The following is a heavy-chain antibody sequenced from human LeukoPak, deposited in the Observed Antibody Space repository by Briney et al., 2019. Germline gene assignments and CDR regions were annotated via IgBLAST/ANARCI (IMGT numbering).Heavy chain of an antibody. CDR2: INSNSGGT. D-gene: IGHD3-3*01. CDR1: GYTFTGYY. Sequence: ASVKVSCKASGYTFTGYYMHWVRQAPGQELEWMGRINSNSGGTNYAQKFQGRVTMTRDTSISTAYMELSRLRSDDTAVYYCARAIGYDFWSGYYVFDYWGQGTLVTVSS. V-gene: IGHV1-2*06. CDR3: ARAIGYDFWSGYYVFDY. J-gene: IGHJ4*02.